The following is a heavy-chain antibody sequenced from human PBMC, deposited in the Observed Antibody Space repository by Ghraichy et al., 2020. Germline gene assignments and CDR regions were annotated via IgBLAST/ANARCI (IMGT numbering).Heavy chain of an antibody. CDR2: IYYSGST. Sequence: SKTLSLTCTVSGGSISSYYWSWIRQPPGKGLEWIGYIYYSGSTNYNPSLKSRVTISVDTSKNQFSLKLSSVTAADTAVYYCAGMGSGSYYNYYYYGMDVWGQGTTVTVSS. J-gene: IGHJ6*02. CDR1: GGSISSYY. CDR3: AGMGSGSYYNYYYYGMDV. D-gene: IGHD3-10*01. V-gene: IGHV4-59*01.